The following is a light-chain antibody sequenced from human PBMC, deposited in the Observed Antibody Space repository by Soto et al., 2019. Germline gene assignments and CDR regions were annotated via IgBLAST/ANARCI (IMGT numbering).Light chain of an antibody. J-gene: IGLJ1*01. CDR2: QDS. V-gene: IGLV3-1*01. Sequence: SYELTQPPSVSVSPGQTASITCSGDKLGDKYACWYQQKPGQSPVLVIYQDSKRPSGIPERFSGSNSGNTATLTISGTQAMDEADYYCQARDSSSYVFGTGTQLTVL. CDR1: KLGDKY. CDR3: QARDSSSYV.